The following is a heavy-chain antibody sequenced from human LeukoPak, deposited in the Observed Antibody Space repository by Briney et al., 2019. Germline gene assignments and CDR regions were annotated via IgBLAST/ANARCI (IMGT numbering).Heavy chain of an antibody. CDR1: GFTFSSYA. CDR3: AKHLRTHVWFFDY. J-gene: IGHJ4*02. V-gene: IGHV3-23*01. D-gene: IGHD3-9*01. CDR2: ISGSGRQT. Sequence: PGGSLRLSCAASGFTFSSYALSWVRQAPGKGLNWVSLISGSGRQTEYGDSVKGRFTISRDNSKNTLSLQINSLKAEDTAIYYCAKHLRTHVWFFDYWGQGTLVTVSS.